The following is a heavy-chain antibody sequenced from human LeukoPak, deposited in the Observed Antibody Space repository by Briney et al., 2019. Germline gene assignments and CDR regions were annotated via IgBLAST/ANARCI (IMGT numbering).Heavy chain of an antibody. J-gene: IGHJ5*02. Sequence: ASVKVSCKASGYTFTSYAMHWVRQAPGQRLEWMGWINAGNGDTKYSQKFQGRVTITRDTSASTAYMELSSLRSEDTAVYYCARDRAWDHHWFDPCGQGTLVTVSS. CDR1: GYTFTSYA. CDR2: INAGNGDT. V-gene: IGHV1-3*01. CDR3: ARDRAWDHHWFDP. D-gene: IGHD1-26*01.